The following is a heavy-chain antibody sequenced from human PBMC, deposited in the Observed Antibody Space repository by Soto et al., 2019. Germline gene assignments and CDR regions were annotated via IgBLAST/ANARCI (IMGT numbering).Heavy chain of an antibody. CDR3: AREKRVRGVIRHYYYYGMDV. D-gene: IGHD3-10*01. CDR1: GFTVSSNY. Sequence: GGSLRLSCAASGFTVSSNYMSWVRQAPGKGLEWVSVIYSGGSTYYADSVKGRFTISRDNSKNTLYLQMNSLRAEDTAVYYCAREKRVRGVIRHYYYYGMDVWGQGTTVTVSS. V-gene: IGHV3-53*01. J-gene: IGHJ6*02. CDR2: IYSGGST.